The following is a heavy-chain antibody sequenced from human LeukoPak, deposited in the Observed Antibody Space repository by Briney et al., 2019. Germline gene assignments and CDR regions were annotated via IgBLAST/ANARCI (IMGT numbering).Heavy chain of an antibody. Sequence: SETLSLTRTVSGGSISSYYWSWIRQPPGKGLEWIGYIYYSGSTNYNPSLKSRVTISVDTSKNQFSLKLSSVTAADTAVYYCARHGFRGDGYNWAANWFDPWGQGTLVTVSS. CDR1: GGSISSYY. D-gene: IGHD5-24*01. V-gene: IGHV4-59*08. CDR2: IYYSGST. J-gene: IGHJ5*02. CDR3: ARHGFRGDGYNWAANWFDP.